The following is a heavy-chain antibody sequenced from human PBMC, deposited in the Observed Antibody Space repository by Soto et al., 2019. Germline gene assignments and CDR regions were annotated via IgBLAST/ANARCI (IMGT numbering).Heavy chain of an antibody. D-gene: IGHD5-12*01. V-gene: IGHV1-69*01. CDR3: ARVDGYTYPNDY. CDR1: GGTLSNYA. Sequence: QVQLVQSGAEVKKPGSSVKVSCKASGGTLSNYAFTWVRQAPGQGLEWMGGIIPIFNTANYAQRFQGRVTITADESTSTAYMELNSLRSEDTAVYYCARVDGYTYPNDYWGQGTLVTVSS. J-gene: IGHJ4*02. CDR2: IIPIFNTA.